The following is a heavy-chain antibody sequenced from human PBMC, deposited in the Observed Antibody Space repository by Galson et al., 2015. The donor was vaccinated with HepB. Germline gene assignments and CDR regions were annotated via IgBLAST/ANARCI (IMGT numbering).Heavy chain of an antibody. D-gene: IGHD6-19*01. CDR3: ARHREQWLIQDWYFDL. Sequence: QSGAEVKKPGESLRISCKGSGYSFTSYWINWVRQMPGKGLEWMGTIAPTDSYTKYSPSFQGHVTISVDKSISTACLQWSSLKASDTAMYYCARHREQWLIQDWYFDLWGRGTLVTVSS. V-gene: IGHV5-10-1*01. J-gene: IGHJ2*01. CDR1: GYSFTSYW. CDR2: IAPTDSYT.